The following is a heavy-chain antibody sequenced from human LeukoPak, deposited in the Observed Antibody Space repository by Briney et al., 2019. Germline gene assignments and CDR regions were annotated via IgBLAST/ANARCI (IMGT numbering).Heavy chain of an antibody. Sequence: ASVKVSCKASGYTFTSYGISWVRQAPGQGLEWMGWISAYNGDTNYAQKLQDRVTMTTDTSTSTAYMELRSLRSDDTAMYYCARDEGVGARGAYWGQGTLVTVSS. CDR3: ARDEGVGARGAY. J-gene: IGHJ4*02. CDR2: ISAYNGDT. D-gene: IGHD3-16*01. CDR1: GYTFTSYG. V-gene: IGHV1-18*01.